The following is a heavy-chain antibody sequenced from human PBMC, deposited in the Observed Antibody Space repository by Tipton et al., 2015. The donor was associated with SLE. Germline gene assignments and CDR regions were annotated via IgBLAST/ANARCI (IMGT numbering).Heavy chain of an antibody. V-gene: IGHV4-31*03. CDR2: IFYTGTT. J-gene: IGHJ4*02. Sequence: TLSLTCTASGDSISGDYYWSWIRHHPAKGLEWIGYIFYTGTTHYNPSLESRLSISIDRSKNQFSLSLTSVTAADTGVYYCATGWLAVDFWGQGTRVSVSS. CDR3: ATGWLAVDF. D-gene: IGHD5-12*01. CDR1: GDSISGDYY.